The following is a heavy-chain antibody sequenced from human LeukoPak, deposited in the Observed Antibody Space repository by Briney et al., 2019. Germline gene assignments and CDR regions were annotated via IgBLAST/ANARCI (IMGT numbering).Heavy chain of an antibody. Sequence: SQTLSLTCAISGDSVSSNSVTWNWIRQSPSRGLEWLGRTYYRSTWYNDYAVSVRGRITVNPDTSKNQFSLHLNSVTPEDTAVYYCARRLTQYDCFDPWGQGILVTISS. CDR3: ARRLTQYDCFDP. CDR2: TYYRSTWYN. CDR1: GDSVSSNSVT. D-gene: IGHD2-2*01. V-gene: IGHV6-1*01. J-gene: IGHJ5*02.